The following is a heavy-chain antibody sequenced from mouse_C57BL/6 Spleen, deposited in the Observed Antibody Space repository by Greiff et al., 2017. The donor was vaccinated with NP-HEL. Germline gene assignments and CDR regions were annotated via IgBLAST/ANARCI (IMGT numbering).Heavy chain of an antibody. V-gene: IGHV1-76*01. CDR2: IYPGSGNT. Sequence: VKVVESGAELVRPGASVKLSCKASGYTFTDYYINWVKQRPGQGLEWIARIYPGSGNTYYNEKFKGKATLTAEKSSSTAYMQLSSLTSEDSAVYFCARGAITTVVGYYFDYWGQGTTLTVSS. D-gene: IGHD1-1*01. CDR3: ARGAITTVVGYYFDY. CDR1: GYTFTDYY. J-gene: IGHJ2*01.